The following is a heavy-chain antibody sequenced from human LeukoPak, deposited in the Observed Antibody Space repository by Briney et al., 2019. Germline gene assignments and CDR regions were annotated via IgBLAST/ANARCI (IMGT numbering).Heavy chain of an antibody. J-gene: IGHJ4*02. D-gene: IGHD3-22*01. CDR3: ARPQDSSGYTAFDY. Sequence: TGESLKISCKGSGYSFTSYWIGWVRQMPGKGLEWMGIIYPGDSDTRYSPSFQGQVTISADKSIGTAYLQWSSLKASDTAMYYCARPQDSSGYTAFDYWGQGTLVTVSS. CDR2: IYPGDSDT. V-gene: IGHV5-51*01. CDR1: GYSFTSYW.